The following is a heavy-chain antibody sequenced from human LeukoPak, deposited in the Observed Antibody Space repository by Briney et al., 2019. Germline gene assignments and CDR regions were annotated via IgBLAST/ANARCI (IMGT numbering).Heavy chain of an antibody. V-gene: IGHV4-34*01. CDR1: GGSFSGYY. CDR3: ARESGSYYYLRLDY. CDR2: INHSGST. Sequence: SETLSLTCAVYGGSFSGYYWSWIRQPPGKGLEWIGEINHSGSTNYNPSLKSRVTISVDTSVNQFSLKLSSVTATDTAVYYCARESGSYYYLRLDYWGQGTLVTVSS. J-gene: IGHJ4*02. D-gene: IGHD1-26*01.